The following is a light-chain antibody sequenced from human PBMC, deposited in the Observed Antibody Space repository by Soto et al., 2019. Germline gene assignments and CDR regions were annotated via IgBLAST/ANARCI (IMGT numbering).Light chain of an antibody. J-gene: IGKJ1*01. Sequence: DIQMTQSPSSLSASVGDRVTITCRASQGISNYLTWYQQKPGKVPKLLIYAASTLQSGVPSRFSGSGSGTLFTLTISSLHPEDVATYYCQKYHGAPWTFGRGTKVAIK. CDR1: QGISNY. V-gene: IGKV1-27*01. CDR3: QKYHGAPWT. CDR2: AAS.